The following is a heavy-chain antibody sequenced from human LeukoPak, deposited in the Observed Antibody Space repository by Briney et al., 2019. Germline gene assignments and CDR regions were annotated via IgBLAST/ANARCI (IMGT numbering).Heavy chain of an antibody. CDR2: TIPIFGTA. V-gene: IGHV1-69*13. D-gene: IGHD2-8*01. CDR3: ARVVLMVYATGIYDY. J-gene: IGHJ4*02. CDR1: GGTFTSYA. Sequence: GASVKVSCKASGGTFTSYAISWVRQAPGQGLEWMGGTIPIFGTADYAQKFQGRVTITADESTSTAYMELSSLRSEDTAVYYCARVVLMVYATGIYDYWGQGTLVTVSS.